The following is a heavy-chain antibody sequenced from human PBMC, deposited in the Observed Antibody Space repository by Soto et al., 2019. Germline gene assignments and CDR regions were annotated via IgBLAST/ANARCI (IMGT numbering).Heavy chain of an antibody. J-gene: IGHJ4*02. D-gene: IGHD3-16*01. Sequence: ASVKVSCKASGYTFTGYYLHWIHQAPGQGLQWMGWMRPDSGGANYAQKFQGRVSMTRDTSTSTFYMELSRLAPDDTAVYYCARDPHEGVYDYWGQGXQVTVSS. CDR1: GYTFTGYY. V-gene: IGHV1-2*02. CDR3: ARDPHEGVYDY. CDR2: MRPDSGGA.